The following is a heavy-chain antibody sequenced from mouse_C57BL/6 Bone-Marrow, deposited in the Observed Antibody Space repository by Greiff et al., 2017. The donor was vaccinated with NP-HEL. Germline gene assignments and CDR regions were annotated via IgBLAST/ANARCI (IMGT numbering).Heavy chain of an antibody. J-gene: IGHJ4*01. CDR1: GYTFTDYY. CDR2: INPYNGGT. Sequence: VQLQQSGPVLVKPGASVKMSCKASGYTFTDYYMNWVKQSHGKSLEWIGVINPYNGGTSYNQKFKGKATLTVDKSSSTAYMELNSLTSEDSAVYCCAISGTFYAMDYWGQGTSVTVSS. CDR3: AISGTFYAMDY. D-gene: IGHD2-14*01. V-gene: IGHV1-19*01.